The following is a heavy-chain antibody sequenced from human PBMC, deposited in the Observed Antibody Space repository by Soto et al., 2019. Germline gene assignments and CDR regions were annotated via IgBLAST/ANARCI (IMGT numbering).Heavy chain of an antibody. Sequence: SVKVSCKASRVAFSKFIVTWVRRAPGLGLEWVGGIIPIFGTANYAQTFQGRVTITADESTSTSYMEVNNLRSEDTAVYYCAKVRYSSPMGYYYGMDVWGQGTTVTVSS. V-gene: IGHV1-69*13. CDR3: AKVRYSSPMGYYYGMDV. J-gene: IGHJ6*02. D-gene: IGHD6-19*01. CDR2: IIPIFGTA. CDR1: RVAFSKFI.